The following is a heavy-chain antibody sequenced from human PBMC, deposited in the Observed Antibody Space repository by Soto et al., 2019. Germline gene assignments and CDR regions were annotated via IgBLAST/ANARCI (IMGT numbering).Heavy chain of an antibody. V-gene: IGHV4-59*01. Sequence: PSETLSLTCTVSGGSISSYYWSWIRQPPGKGLEWIGYIYYSGSTNYNPSLKSRVTISVDTSKNQFSLKLSSVTAADTAVYYCARAGWLSDYYDSSGYYYDYWGQGTLVTVSS. CDR2: IYYSGST. CDR1: GGSISSYY. J-gene: IGHJ4*02. D-gene: IGHD3-22*01. CDR3: ARAGWLSDYYDSSGYYYDY.